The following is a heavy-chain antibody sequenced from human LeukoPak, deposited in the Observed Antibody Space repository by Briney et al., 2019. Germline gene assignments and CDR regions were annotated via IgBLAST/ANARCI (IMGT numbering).Heavy chain of an antibody. CDR1: GFTFRSYA. J-gene: IGHJ4*02. D-gene: IGHD3-9*01. V-gene: IGHV3-23*01. CDR2: ISGSGGST. CDR3: AKDPYAILAGYRYYFDY. Sequence: PGGSLRLSCAASGFTFRSYAMSWVRQAPGKGLEWVSAISGSGGSTYYADSVKDRFTISRDNSKNKLYLQMNSLRAEDTAVYYCAKDPYAILAGYRYYFDYWGQGTLVTVSS.